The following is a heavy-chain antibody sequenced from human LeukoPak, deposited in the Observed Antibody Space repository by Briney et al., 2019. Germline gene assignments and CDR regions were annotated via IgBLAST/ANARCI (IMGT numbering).Heavy chain of an antibody. Sequence: SETLSLTCTVSGGSISSYYWGWIRQPPGKGLEWVGNIYHDGSTYYNPSLKSRLTMSVDTSKNQFSLTVSSVTAADTAVYYCARSGASSSGWPFDFWGQGTLVTVPS. V-gene: IGHV4-59*04. CDR3: ARSGASSSGWPFDF. D-gene: IGHD6-19*01. J-gene: IGHJ4*02. CDR2: IYHDGST. CDR1: GGSISSYY.